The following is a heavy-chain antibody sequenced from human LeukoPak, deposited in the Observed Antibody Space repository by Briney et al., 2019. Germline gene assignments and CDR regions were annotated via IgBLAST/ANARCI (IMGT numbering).Heavy chain of an antibody. J-gene: IGHJ5*02. CDR3: ARRKIAVAGTGTNWFDP. CDR2: IIPIFGTA. Sequence: SVKVSCKAPGGTFSSYAISWVRQAPGQGLKWMGGIIPIFGTANYAQKFQGRVTITADESTSTAYMELSSLRSEDTAVYYCARRKIAVAGTGTNWFDPWGQGTLVTVSS. V-gene: IGHV1-69*01. D-gene: IGHD6-19*01. CDR1: GGTFSSYA.